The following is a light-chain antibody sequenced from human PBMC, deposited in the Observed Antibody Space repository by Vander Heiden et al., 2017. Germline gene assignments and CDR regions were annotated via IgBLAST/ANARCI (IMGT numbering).Light chain of an antibody. Sequence: DIQMTQSPSTLSASVGDRVTITCRASQSISSWLAWYQQKPGKAPKLLIYKASSLESGVPSRFSGSGSGTEFPLPISSLQPDDFATYYCQQYNSYPFTFGHGTKVDIK. CDR1: QSISSW. CDR3: QQYNSYPFT. CDR2: KAS. J-gene: IGKJ3*01. V-gene: IGKV1-5*03.